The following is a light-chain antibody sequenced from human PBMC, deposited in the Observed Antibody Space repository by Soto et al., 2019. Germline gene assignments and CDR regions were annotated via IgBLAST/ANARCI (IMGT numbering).Light chain of an antibody. CDR3: SSYTGSSTLL. CDR1: SSDVGGYNY. Sequence: QSALTQPASVSGSPGQSITISCTGTSSDVGGYNYVSWYQQHPGKAPKLMIYDVSNRPSGVSNRFSGSKSGNTASLTISGLQVEDEAYYYCSSYTGSSTLLFGGGTKLTVL. V-gene: IGLV2-14*01. J-gene: IGLJ2*01. CDR2: DVS.